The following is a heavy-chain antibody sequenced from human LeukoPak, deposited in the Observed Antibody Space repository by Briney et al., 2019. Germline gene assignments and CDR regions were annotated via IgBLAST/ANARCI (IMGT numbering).Heavy chain of an antibody. D-gene: IGHD1-1*01. J-gene: IGHJ6*03. CDR1: GFSFSTFG. Sequence: GGSLRLSCAASGFSFSTFGMYWVRQVPGKGLEWVAFIRYDGNDKYYGDSARDRFTISRDNSKNTLYLQMNSLTTDDTGVYYCAKDSQLDVGSDYYYYFYMDVCGRGTTVTVSS. V-gene: IGHV3-30*02. CDR3: AKDSQLDVGSDYYYYFYMDV. CDR2: IRYDGNDK.